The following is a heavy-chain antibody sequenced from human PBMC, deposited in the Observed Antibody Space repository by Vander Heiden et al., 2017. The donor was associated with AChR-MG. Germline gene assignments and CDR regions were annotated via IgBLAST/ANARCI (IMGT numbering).Heavy chain of an antibody. CDR2: ISYDGTNI. CDR3: AKETTRGYSFGGGLDY. Sequence: QVQLVESGGGVVQPGRSLRLSCAASGFSFSSYGLHWVRQAPGKGLEWVAVISYDGTNIFYADSVKGRFTISRDNSKNTLYRQIKSLTIDDTAVYYCAKETTRGYSFGGGLDYWGQGTLVTVSS. J-gene: IGHJ4*02. D-gene: IGHD5-18*01. CDR1: GFSFSSYG. V-gene: IGHV3-30*18.